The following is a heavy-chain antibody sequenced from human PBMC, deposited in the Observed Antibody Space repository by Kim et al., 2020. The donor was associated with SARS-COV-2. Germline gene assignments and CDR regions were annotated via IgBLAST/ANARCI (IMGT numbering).Heavy chain of an antibody. D-gene: IGHD3-22*01. V-gene: IGHV3-15*01. CDR1: GFTFSNAW. CDR3: TTGFMIVVVSSEYFQH. J-gene: IGHJ1*01. CDR2: IKSKTDGGTT. Sequence: GGSLRLSCAASGFTFSNAWMSWVRQAPGKGLEWVGRIKSKTDGGTTDYAAPVKGRFTISRDDSKNTLYLQMNSLKTEDTAVYYCTTGFMIVVVSSEYFQHWGQGTLVTVSS.